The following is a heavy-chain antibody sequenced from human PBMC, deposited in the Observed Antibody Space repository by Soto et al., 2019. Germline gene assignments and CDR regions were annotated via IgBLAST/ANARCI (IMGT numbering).Heavy chain of an antibody. CDR2: ISSNGVGT. CDR3: ARRARPDFYYMDV. Sequence: EVQLAESGGGLAQPGGSLRLSCAASGFTLSGYAMDWVRQAPGKGLEYVSGISSNGVGTYYANSVQGRCTISRDNSKNTVYLQIGSLRPEDMAVYYCARRARPDFYYMDVWGKGTTVTVSS. V-gene: IGHV3-64*01. D-gene: IGHD6-6*01. J-gene: IGHJ6*03. CDR1: GFTLSGYA.